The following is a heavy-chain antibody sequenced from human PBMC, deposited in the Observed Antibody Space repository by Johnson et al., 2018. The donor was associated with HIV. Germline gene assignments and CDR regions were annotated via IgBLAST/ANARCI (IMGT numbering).Heavy chain of an antibody. J-gene: IGHJ3*02. CDR3: AQDGTLRAFDI. CDR2: IKSKSDGGTT. CDR1: GFTFSNAW. Sequence: VQLVESGGGFVKPGGSLRLSCAASGFTFSNAWMNWVRQAPGKGLEWVGRIKSKSDGGTTDYAAPVIGRFTISRDDSKNTLYLQMNSLKTEDTAVYYCAQDGTLRAFDIWGQGTMVTVSS. V-gene: IGHV3-15*01.